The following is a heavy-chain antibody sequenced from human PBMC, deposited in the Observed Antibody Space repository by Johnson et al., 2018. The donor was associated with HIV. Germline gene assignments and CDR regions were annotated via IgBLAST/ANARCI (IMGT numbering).Heavy chain of an antibody. V-gene: IGHV3-66*01. CDR1: GFSVSSNY. D-gene: IGHD1-7*01. Sequence: VQLVESGGGLIQPGGSLRLSCAASGFSVSSNYMSWVRQAPGKGLEWVSVLYSVGSTYYADSVKGRFTIPRDNSNNTLYLQMNSLRAEDTAVYYCARGISNWNYFDDDAFDIWGQGTMVTVSS. CDR3: ARGISNWNYFDDDAFDI. J-gene: IGHJ3*02. CDR2: LYSVGST.